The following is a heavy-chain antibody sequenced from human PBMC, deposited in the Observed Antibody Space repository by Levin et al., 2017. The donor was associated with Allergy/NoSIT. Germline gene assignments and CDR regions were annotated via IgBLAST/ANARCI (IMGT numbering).Heavy chain of an antibody. CDR3: ARVLRFYSYYYMDV. CDR2: IWVDGYKK. Sequence: PGGSLRLSCAASGFTFSSYGMHWVRQAPGKGLEWVAVIWVDGYKKYYADSVKGRFTISRDNSKNTLYLQMNSLRAEDTAVYYCARVLRFYSYYYMDVWGKGTPVTVSS. D-gene: IGHD5-12*01. CDR1: GFTFSSYG. J-gene: IGHJ6*03. V-gene: IGHV3-33*01.